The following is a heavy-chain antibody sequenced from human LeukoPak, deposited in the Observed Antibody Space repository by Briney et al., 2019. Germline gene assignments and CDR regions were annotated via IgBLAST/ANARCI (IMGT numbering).Heavy chain of an antibody. CDR3: ARVERYSGSFDT. CDR1: GGSISSSTYY. J-gene: IGHJ4*02. D-gene: IGHD1-26*01. CDR2: VYYGGIT. V-gene: IGHV4-39*07. Sequence: SETLSLTCTVSGGSISSSTYYWGWIRQPPGKGLEWIGSVYYGGITYYSPSLKSRVTISIDTSNNQFSLRLSSVTAADTAVFFCARVERYSGSFDTWGQGSLVTVSS.